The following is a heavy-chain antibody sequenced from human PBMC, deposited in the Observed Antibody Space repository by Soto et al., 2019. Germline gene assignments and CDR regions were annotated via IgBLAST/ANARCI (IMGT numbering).Heavy chain of an antibody. J-gene: IGHJ5*02. D-gene: IGHD1-7*01. CDR1: GGTFSSYA. CDR2: IIPIFGTA. Sequence: QVQLVQSGAEVKKPGSSVKVSCKASGGTFSSYAISWVRQAPGQGLEWMGGIIPIFGTANYAQKFQGRVTITANKPTSTAYMGLSSRRSEDTPVYYCARDRGELLSWFDPWGQGTLVTVSS. CDR3: ARDRGELLSWFDP. V-gene: IGHV1-69*06.